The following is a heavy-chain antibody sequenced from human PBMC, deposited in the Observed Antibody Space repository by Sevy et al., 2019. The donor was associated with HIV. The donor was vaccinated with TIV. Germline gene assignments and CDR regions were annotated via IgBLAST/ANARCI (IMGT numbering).Heavy chain of an antibody. CDR3: VKEGRDDYNPYMDS. J-gene: IGHJ4*02. V-gene: IGHV3-23*01. Sequence: GGSLRLSCAASGFTFGSYVMNWVRQAPGKGLEWISFISRSGDTASYSDSVKGRFTMSRDKSRNTLYLQMNGLRADDTDRYFCVKEGRDDYNPYMDSWGQGTLVTVSS. CDR2: ISRSGDTA. CDR1: GFTFGSYV. D-gene: IGHD4-4*01.